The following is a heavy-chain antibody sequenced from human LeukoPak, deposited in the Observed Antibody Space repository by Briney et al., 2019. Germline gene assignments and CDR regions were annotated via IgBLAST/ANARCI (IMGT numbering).Heavy chain of an antibody. CDR1: GGTFISYA. Sequence: SVKVSCKAAGGTFISYAISWVGQAPGQGREWMGGIIPIFGTANYAQKFQGRVTITTDKSTSTAYMELSNLRSDDTALYYCARGEGIAVAAPQYYFDYWGQGTLLTVSS. CDR2: IIPIFGTA. V-gene: IGHV1-69*05. D-gene: IGHD6-19*01. J-gene: IGHJ4*02. CDR3: ARGEGIAVAAPQYYFDY.